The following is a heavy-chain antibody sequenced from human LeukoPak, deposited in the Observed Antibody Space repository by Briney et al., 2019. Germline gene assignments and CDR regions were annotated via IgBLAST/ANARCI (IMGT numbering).Heavy chain of an antibody. V-gene: IGHV1-2*02. CDR3: ARGRDIEMTTMSGGSDY. CDR2: LNPNSGDT. Sequence: GASVKEYCLECGCTFIDYYMHWVRQAPGQGLEWMGWLNPNSGDTNYAQKFQGRVSMTRDTSISTAYMDLSDLRSDDTAVYYCARGRDIEMTTMSGGSDYWGQGTLVTVSS. D-gene: IGHD5-24*01. J-gene: IGHJ4*02. CDR1: GCTFIDYY.